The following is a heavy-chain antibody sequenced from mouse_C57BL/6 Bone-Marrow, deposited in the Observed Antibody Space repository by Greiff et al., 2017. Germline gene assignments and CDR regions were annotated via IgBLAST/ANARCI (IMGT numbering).Heavy chain of an antibody. V-gene: IGHV1-64*01. D-gene: IGHD1-1*01. CDR2: IHPNSGST. CDR1: GYTFTSYW. Sequence: VQLQQPGAELVKPGASVKLSCKASGYTFTSYWMHWVKQRPGQGLEWIGMIHPNSGSTNYNEKFKSKATLTVDKSSSTAYMQLSSLTSEDSAVYYCAREGYYGCFDYGGQGTTLTVSS. J-gene: IGHJ2*01. CDR3: AREGYYGCFDY.